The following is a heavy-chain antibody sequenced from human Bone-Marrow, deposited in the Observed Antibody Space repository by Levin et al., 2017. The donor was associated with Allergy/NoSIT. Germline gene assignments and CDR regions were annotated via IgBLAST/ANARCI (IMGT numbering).Heavy chain of an antibody. V-gene: IGHV4-30-2*01. CDR2: MYHAGTT. Sequence: PSETLSLTCAVSGGPISGGGYSWSWIRQPPGKGLEWIGYMYHAGTTHYNPSLKSRATISVDRTKNQFSLNVTSATAAVTAIYYCARVSGATVFDYWGQGILVTVSS. CDR1: GGPISGGGYS. J-gene: IGHJ4*02. CDR3: ARVSGATVFDY. D-gene: IGHD3-10*01.